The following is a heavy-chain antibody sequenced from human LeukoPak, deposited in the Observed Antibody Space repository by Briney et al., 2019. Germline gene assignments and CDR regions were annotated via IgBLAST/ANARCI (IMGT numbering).Heavy chain of an antibody. CDR2: INPSGSYT. D-gene: IGHD3-10*01. CDR1: GFTFTSYY. Sequence: ASVKVSCKASGFTFTSYYMHWVRQAPGQGLEWMGIINPSGSYTSYAQKFQGRVTMTEDTSTDTAYMELSSLRSEDTAVYYCATDRGYYGSGSYYFWGQGTLVTVSS. CDR3: ATDRGYYGSGSYYF. J-gene: IGHJ4*02. V-gene: IGHV1-46*01.